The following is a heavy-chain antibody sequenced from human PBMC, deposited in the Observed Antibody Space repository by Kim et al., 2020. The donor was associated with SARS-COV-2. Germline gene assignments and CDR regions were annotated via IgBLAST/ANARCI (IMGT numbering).Heavy chain of an antibody. Sequence: GGSLRLSCAASGFTFSGHWMSWVRQAPGKGLEWLANINPDGGEKNYVDSVKGRFTISRDNAKNSLYLQMNSLRAEDTALYYCARETGGGTPFEYCGQGTLVTVSS. CDR1: GFTFSGHW. J-gene: IGHJ4*02. V-gene: IGHV3-7*01. D-gene: IGHD2-8*02. CDR3: ARETGGGTPFEY. CDR2: INPDGGEK.